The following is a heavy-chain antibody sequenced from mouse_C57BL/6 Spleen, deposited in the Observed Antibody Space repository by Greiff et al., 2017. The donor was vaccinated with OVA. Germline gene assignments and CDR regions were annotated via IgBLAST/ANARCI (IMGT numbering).Heavy chain of an antibody. CDR2: ISYDGSN. D-gene: IGHD1-1*01. J-gene: IGHJ2*01. CDR1: GYSITSGYY. CDR3: ARGRYGSFDY. Sequence: VQLQQSGPGLVKPSQSLSLTCSVTGYSITSGYYWNWIRQFPGNKLEWMGYISYDGSNNYNPSLKNRISITRDTSKNQFFLKLNSVTTEDTATYYCARGRYGSFDYWGQGTTLTVSS. V-gene: IGHV3-6*01.